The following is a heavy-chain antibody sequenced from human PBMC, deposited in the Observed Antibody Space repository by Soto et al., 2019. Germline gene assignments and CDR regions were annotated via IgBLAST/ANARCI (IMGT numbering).Heavy chain of an antibody. CDR2: INHSGST. V-gene: IGHV4-34*01. D-gene: IGHD3-10*01. CDR1: GGSFSGYY. J-gene: IGHJ4*02. Sequence: PSETLSLTCAVYGGSFSGYYWSWIRQPPGKGLEWIGEINHSGSTNYNPSLKSRVTISVDTSKNQFSLKLSSVTAADTAVYYCARAPANYYGSGSYYNVGYYFDYWGQGTLVTVSS. CDR3: ARAPANYYGSGSYYNVGYYFDY.